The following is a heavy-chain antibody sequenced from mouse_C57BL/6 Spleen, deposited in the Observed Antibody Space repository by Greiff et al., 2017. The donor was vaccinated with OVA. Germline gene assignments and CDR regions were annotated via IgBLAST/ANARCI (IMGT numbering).Heavy chain of an antibody. CDR3: TRRGYYEYDGSGFDV. CDR1: GYTFTDYE. V-gene: IGHV1-15*01. D-gene: IGHD2-4*01. CDR2: IDPETGGT. Sequence: VQLQQSGAELVRPGASVTLSCKASGYTFTDYEMHWVKQTPVHGLEWIGAIDPETGGTAYNQKFKGKAILTADKSSSTAYMELRSLTSEDSAVYYCTRRGYYEYDGSGFDVWGTGTTVTVSS. J-gene: IGHJ1*03.